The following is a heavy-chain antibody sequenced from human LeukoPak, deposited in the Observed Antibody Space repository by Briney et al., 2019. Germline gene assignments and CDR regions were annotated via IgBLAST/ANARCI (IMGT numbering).Heavy chain of an antibody. D-gene: IGHD3-10*01. J-gene: IGHJ4*02. V-gene: IGHV3-7*01. CDR1: GFTFSCYW. CDR3: AKDLHYGSADY. Sequence: GGSLRLSCAAPGFTFSCYWMSWVRQAPGKGLEWVANIKQDGSEKYYVDSVKGRFTISRDNAKNTLYLQMNSLRAEDTAVYYCAKDLHYGSADYWGQGTLVTVSS. CDR2: IKQDGSEK.